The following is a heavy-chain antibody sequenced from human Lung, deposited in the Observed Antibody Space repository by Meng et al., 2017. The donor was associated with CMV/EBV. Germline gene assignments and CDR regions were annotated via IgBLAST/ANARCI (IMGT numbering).Heavy chain of an antibody. CDR2: IIPILGIA. D-gene: IGHD2-2*01. Sequence: SGGTFSSYAISWVRQAPGQGLEWMGGIIPILGIANYAQKFQGRVTITADKSTSTAYMELSSLRSEDTAVYYCTRVEFASLKNWFDPWGQGTLVTVSS. CDR3: TRVEFASLKNWFDP. CDR1: GGTFSSYA. J-gene: IGHJ5*02. V-gene: IGHV1-69*10.